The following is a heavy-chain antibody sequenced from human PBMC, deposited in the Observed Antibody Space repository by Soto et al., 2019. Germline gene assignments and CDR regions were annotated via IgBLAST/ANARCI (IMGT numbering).Heavy chain of an antibody. V-gene: IGHV1-69*01. J-gene: IGHJ6*02. CDR1: GGTFSSYA. CDR2: FIPIFGTA. CDR3: AILRYQGPPVRHYYYGMDV. Sequence: QVQLVQSGAEVKKPGSSVKVSCKASGGTFSSYAISWVRQAPGQGLEWMGGFIPIFGTANYAQKFQGRVTITADESTSTAYMELSSLRSEDTAVYYCAILRYQGPPVRHYYYGMDVWGQGTTVTVSS. D-gene: IGHD2-2*01.